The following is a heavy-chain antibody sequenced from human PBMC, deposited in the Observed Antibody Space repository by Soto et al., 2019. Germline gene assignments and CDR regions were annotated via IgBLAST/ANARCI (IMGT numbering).Heavy chain of an antibody. CDR1: GGSISSSSYY. CDR2: IHSSEST. Sequence: SETLSLTCTVSGGSISSSSYYWGWIRQPPGKGLEWIGYIHSSESTNYNPSLKSRITISLETSKNHFSLKVTSVTAADTAIYYCARGSVAGNFDYWGQGTLVTVSS. J-gene: IGHJ4*02. V-gene: IGHV4-61*03. CDR3: ARGSVAGNFDY. D-gene: IGHD6-19*01.